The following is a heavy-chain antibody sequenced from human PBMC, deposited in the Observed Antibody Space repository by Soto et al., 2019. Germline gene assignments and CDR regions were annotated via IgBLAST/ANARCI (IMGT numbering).Heavy chain of an antibody. Sequence: QVHLVESGGGVVQPEKSLRLSCGASGFNFSNYGMHWVRQPPGKGLEWVAIIANDGGRKYYADSVEGRFTVSRDNSKNTLFLQMNNLRTEDTAVYYGATTTVVAAAGFDPWGRGTQVIVSS. D-gene: IGHD2-15*01. J-gene: IGHJ5*02. CDR1: GFNFSNYG. CDR2: IANDGGRK. V-gene: IGHV3-30*03. CDR3: ATTTVVAAAGFDP.